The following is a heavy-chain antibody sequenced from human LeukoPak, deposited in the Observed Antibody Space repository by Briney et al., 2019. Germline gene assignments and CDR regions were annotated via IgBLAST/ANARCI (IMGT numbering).Heavy chain of an antibody. Sequence: GGSLRLSCAASGFTFSNAWMSWVRQAPGKGLEWVGRIKSKTDGGTTDYAAPVKGRFTISRDDSKNTLYLQMNSLETEDTAVYYCTTRENYYGSGSYDIWGQGTMVTVSS. J-gene: IGHJ3*02. V-gene: IGHV3-15*01. CDR3: TTRENYYGSGSYDI. D-gene: IGHD3-10*01. CDR1: GFTFSNAW. CDR2: IKSKTDGGTT.